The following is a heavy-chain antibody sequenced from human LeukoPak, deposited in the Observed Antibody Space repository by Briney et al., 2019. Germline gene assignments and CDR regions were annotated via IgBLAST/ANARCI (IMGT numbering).Heavy chain of an antibody. J-gene: IGHJ4*02. CDR1: GFTFSSYW. CDR3: ARSRTYYYDSSGYYYGAFDY. V-gene: IGHV3-74*01. D-gene: IGHD3-22*01. Sequence: AGSLRLSCAASGFTFSSYWLHWVRQAPGKGLVWVSHINSDGSSTSYADSVKGRFTISRDNAKNTLYLQMNSLRAEDTAVYYCARSRTYYYDSSGYYYGAFDYWGQGTLVTVSS. CDR2: INSDGSST.